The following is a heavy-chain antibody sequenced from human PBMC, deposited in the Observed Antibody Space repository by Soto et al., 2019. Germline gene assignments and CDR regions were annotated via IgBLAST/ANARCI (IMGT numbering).Heavy chain of an antibody. CDR3: ARGRGSGWTEGNYYYYYGMDV. CDR2: ISSSSSYI. V-gene: IGHV3-21*01. J-gene: IGHJ6*02. D-gene: IGHD6-19*01. Sequence: PGGSLRLSCAASGFTFSIYSMNWVRHAPGKGLEWVSSISSSSSYIYYADSVKGRFTISRDNAKNSLYLQMNSLRAEDTAAYYCARGRGSGWTEGNYYYYYGMDVWGQGTTVTVSS. CDR1: GFTFSIYS.